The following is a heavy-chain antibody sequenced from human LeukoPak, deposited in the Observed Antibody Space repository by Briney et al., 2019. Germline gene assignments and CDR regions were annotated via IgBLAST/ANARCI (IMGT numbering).Heavy chain of an antibody. V-gene: IGHV3-30*03. CDR2: ISYDGSNK. CDR1: GFTFSSYS. CDR3: ARDEAAAPGQRGDWFDP. J-gene: IGHJ5*02. Sequence: GGSLRLSCAASGFTFSSYSMNWVRQAPGKGLEWVAVISYDGSNKYYADSVKGRFTISRDNSKNTLYLQMYSLSPEDTAVYYCARDEAAAPGQRGDWFDPWGQGTQVTVST. D-gene: IGHD6-13*01.